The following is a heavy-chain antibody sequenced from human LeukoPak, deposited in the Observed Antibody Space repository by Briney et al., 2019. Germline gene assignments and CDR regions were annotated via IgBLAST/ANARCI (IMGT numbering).Heavy chain of an antibody. J-gene: IGHJ4*02. CDR2: ISVNSVNR. D-gene: IGHD3-22*01. CDR1: GFTFSNAW. CDR3: AKGAFSDSSGYYIVGAFDH. V-gene: IGHV3-20*04. Sequence: GGSLRLSCAASGFTFSNAWMSWVRQAPGKGLEWVSGISVNSVNREYGDSVKGRFTVSRDNTENSVHLQMNSLRSEDTALYFCAKGAFSDSSGYYIVGAFDHWGQGSLVTVSS.